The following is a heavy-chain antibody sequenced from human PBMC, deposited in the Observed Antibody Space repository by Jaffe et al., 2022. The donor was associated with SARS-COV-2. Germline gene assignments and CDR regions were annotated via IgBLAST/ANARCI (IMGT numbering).Heavy chain of an antibody. D-gene: IGHD3-22*01. CDR3: AKDHTRDYDSSGYSLFDY. J-gene: IGHJ4*02. V-gene: IGHV3-9*01. CDR1: GFTFDDYA. Sequence: EVQLVESGGGLVQPGRSLRLSCAASGFTFDDYAMHWVRQAPGKGLEWVSGISWNSGSIGYADSVKGRFTISRDNAKNSLYLQMNSLRAEDTALYYCAKDHTRDYDSSGYSLFDYWGQGTLVTVSS. CDR2: ISWNSGSI.